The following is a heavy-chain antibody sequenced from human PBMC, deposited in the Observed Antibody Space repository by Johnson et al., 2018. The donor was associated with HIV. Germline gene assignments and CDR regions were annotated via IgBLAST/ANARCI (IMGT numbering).Heavy chain of an antibody. Sequence: VQLVESGGGLVQPGGSLRLSCGASGFTFSSYAMHWVRQAPGKGLEYVSAISSNGGSTYYANSVKGRFTISRDNSKNTLYLQMGSLRAEDMAVYYCARDAVTPIWGQGTMVTVSS. CDR1: GFTFSSYA. CDR3: ARDAVTPI. D-gene: IGHD5-18*01. V-gene: IGHV3-64*01. CDR2: ISSNGGST. J-gene: IGHJ3*02.